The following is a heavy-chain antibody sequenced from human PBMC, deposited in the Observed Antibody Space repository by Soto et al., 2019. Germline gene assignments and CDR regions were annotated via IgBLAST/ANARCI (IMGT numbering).Heavy chain of an antibody. V-gene: IGHV1-24*01. CDR1: GYTLTELS. CDR2: FEPEDGET. J-gene: IGHJ5*01. CDR3: DTDPTRGYQFWFDA. Sequence: ASVKVSCKVSGYTLTELSMHWVRQAPGKGLECIGGFEPEDGETIYAQKFQGRVTMTEDTSTDTAYMELSSLRSEDTAGYYCDTDPTRGYQFWFDAWGQ. D-gene: IGHD5-18*01.